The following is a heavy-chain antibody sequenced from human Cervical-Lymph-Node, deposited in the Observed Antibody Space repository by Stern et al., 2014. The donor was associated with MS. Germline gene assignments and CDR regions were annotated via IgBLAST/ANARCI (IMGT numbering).Heavy chain of an antibody. Sequence: VQLLESGGGVVRPGRSLRLSCATSGFTFSRYAVLWVRQAPGKGLEWVAAISYDGSNKFYGDSVKGRFTISRDNSKNTLFLQMNNLRPEDSGVYHCARDRLDGDYVYYYGLDVWGQGTTVTVSS. V-gene: IGHV3-30*04. CDR3: ARDRLDGDYVYYYGLDV. J-gene: IGHJ6*02. CDR1: GFTFSRYA. CDR2: ISYDGSNK. D-gene: IGHD4-17*01.